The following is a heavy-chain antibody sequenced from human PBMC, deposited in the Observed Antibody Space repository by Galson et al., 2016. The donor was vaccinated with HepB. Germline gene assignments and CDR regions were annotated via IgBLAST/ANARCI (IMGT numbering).Heavy chain of an antibody. CDR3: TRGYYYISSVYHYVFDC. CDR2: IKQDGSEK. CDR1: GFSFSSYW. J-gene: IGHJ4*02. Sequence: SLRLSCAASGFSFSSYWMGWVRQAPGQGLAWVANIKQDGSEKFYVDSVKGRFTISRDNAKKSLWLQMNSLRAEDTAVYYCTRGYYYISSVYHYVFDCWGQGTLVTVSS. D-gene: IGHD3-22*01. V-gene: IGHV3-7*05.